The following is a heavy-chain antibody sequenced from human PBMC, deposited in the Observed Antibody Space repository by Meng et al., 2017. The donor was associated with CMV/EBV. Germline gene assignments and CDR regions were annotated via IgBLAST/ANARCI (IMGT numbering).Heavy chain of an antibody. J-gene: IGHJ4*02. CDR3: AEGDYGDAQV. V-gene: IGHV1-46*01. D-gene: IGHD4-17*01. CDR2: INPSGGST. CDR1: GYTFTSYY. Sequence: QVQLVESGVKVKKPGASGKVSCKASGYTFTSYYMHLVLQAPGQGLEWMGIINPSGGSTSYAQKFQGRVTMTRDTSTSTVYMELSSLRSEDTAVYYCAEGDYGDAQVWGQGTLVTVSS.